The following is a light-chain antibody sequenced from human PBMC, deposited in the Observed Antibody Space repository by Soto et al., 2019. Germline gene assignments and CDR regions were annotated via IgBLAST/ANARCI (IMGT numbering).Light chain of an antibody. CDR2: WAS. CDR3: QQYYSAPPT. V-gene: IGKV4-1*01. J-gene: IGKJ1*01. Sequence: DIVMTQSPDSLAVALGERATINCRSSPSVLYNSNNKNYLAWYQQKPGQPPKLLIYWASTRESGVPDRFRGSGSGTDFTLTISSLQAEDVAVYYCQQYYSAPPTFGQGTKVEIK. CDR1: PSVLYNSNNKNY.